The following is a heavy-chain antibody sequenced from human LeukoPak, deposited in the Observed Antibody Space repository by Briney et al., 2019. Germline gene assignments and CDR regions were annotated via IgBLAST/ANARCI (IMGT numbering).Heavy chain of an antibody. CDR2: ISTSSSYI. CDR3: ARGTLNIPGEHGAFDY. D-gene: IGHD1-14*01. CDR1: GFTFSSYS. J-gene: IGHJ4*02. V-gene: IGHV3-21*01. Sequence: GGSLRLSCAASGFTFSSYSMNWVRQAPGKGLEWVSSISTSSSYIHYADSVKGRFTISRDNAKISLYLQMNSLRAEDTAVYYCARGTLNIPGEHGAFDYWGQGTLVTVSS.